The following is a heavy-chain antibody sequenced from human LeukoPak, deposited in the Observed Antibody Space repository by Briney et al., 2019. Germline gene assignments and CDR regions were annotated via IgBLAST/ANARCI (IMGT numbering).Heavy chain of an antibody. D-gene: IGHD4-17*01. CDR2: IYYSGST. Sequence: SETLSLTCTVSGGSISSGGYYWSWIRQHPGKGLEWIGYIYYSGSTYYNPSLKSRVTISVDTSKNQFSLKLSSVTAADTAVYYCARVRVTTVTHFDYWGQGTLVTVSS. J-gene: IGHJ4*02. CDR3: ARVRVTTVTHFDY. CDR1: GGSISSGGYY. V-gene: IGHV4-31*03.